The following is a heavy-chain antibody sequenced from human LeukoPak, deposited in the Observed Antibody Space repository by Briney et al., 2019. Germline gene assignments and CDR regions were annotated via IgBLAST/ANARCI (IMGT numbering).Heavy chain of an antibody. CDR1: GFAFRRHW. CDR3: ARDLWLGERGLFFFEY. J-gene: IGHJ4*02. V-gene: IGHV3-7*01. D-gene: IGHD3-22*01. CDR2: MRDDGSEE. Sequence: GGSLRLSCAASGFAFRRHWMSWVRQAPGKGLEWVANMRDDGSEEFYVNSVKGRFTISRDNAKNSLYLQMDSLRAEDTAVYYCARDLWLGERGLFFFEYWGQGALVTVAS.